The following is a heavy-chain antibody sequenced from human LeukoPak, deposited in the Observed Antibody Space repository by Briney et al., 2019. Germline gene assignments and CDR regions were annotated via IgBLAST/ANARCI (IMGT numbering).Heavy chain of an antibody. D-gene: IGHD6-19*01. CDR2: IKQDGSEK. V-gene: IGHV3-7*01. Sequence: PGGSLRLSCEASGFTFTSFWMSWVRQAPRKGLEWVANIKQDGSEKYYVDPVKGRFTISRDNAKNSLYLQMNSLRAEDTAVYYCARDTSGGWYGLIDYWGQGTPVTVSS. CDR3: ARDTSGGWYGLIDY. CDR1: GFTFTSFW. J-gene: IGHJ4*02.